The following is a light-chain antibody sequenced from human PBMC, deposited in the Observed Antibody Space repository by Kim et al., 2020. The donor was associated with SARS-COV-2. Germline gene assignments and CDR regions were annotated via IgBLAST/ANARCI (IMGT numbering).Light chain of an antibody. CDR3: CSYAGSYTLV. J-gene: IGLJ2*01. V-gene: IGLV2-11*01. CDR2: DVN. CDR1: SSDCGGYNY. Sequence: GQSVTISCTGTSSDCGGYNYVSWYQQHPGKAPKLVMYDVNKRPSGVPDRFSGSKSGNTASLTVSGLQAEDEADYYCCSYAGSYTLVFCGGTQLTVL.